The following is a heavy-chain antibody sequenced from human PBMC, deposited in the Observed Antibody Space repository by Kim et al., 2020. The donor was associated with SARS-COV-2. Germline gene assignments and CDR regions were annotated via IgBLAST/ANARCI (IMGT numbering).Heavy chain of an antibody. CDR3: ARASYSSSWYSLWFDP. V-gene: IGHV1-2*04. CDR2: INPNSGGT. CDR1: GYTFTGYY. Sequence: ASVKVSCKASGYTFTGYYMHWVRQAPGQGLEWMGWINPNSGGTNYAQKFQGWVTMTRDTSISTAYMELSRLRSDDTAVYYCARASYSSSWYSLWFDPWGQGTLVTVSS. J-gene: IGHJ5*02. D-gene: IGHD6-13*01.